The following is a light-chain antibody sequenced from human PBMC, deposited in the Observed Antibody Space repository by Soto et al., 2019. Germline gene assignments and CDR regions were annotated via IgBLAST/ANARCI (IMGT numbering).Light chain of an antibody. CDR2: GSS. J-gene: IGLJ2*01. CDR1: SSNIGAGYD. CDR3: QSYDNSLSGWV. V-gene: IGLV1-40*01. Sequence: QAVVTQPPSVSGAPGQRVTISCTGSSSNIGAGYDVHWYQQLPGTAPKLLIYGSSNRPSGVPDRFSGSKSGTSASLAITGLQAEDEADYYCQSYDNSLSGWVFGGGTKLTVL.